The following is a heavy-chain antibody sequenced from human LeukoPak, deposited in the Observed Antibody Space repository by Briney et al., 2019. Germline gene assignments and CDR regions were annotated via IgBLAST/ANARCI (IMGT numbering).Heavy chain of an antibody. CDR2: ISGSGGST. D-gene: IGHD6-19*01. Sequence: GGSLRLSCAASGFTFSSYAMSWVRQAPGKGLEWVSAISGSGGSTYYADSVKGRFTISRDNSKNTLYLQMNSLRAEDTAVYYCAKDSEQWLVRYYYYGMDVWGQGTTVTVSS. V-gene: IGHV3-23*01. CDR1: GFTFSSYA. CDR3: AKDSEQWLVRYYYYGMDV. J-gene: IGHJ6*02.